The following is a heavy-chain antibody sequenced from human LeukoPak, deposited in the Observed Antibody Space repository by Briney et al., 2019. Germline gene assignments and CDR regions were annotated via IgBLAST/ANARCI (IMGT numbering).Heavy chain of an antibody. D-gene: IGHD5-24*01. CDR1: GFTFTTYC. Sequence: GGSLRLSCAASGFTFTTYCMNWVRLAPGKGLEWVANIKEDGTETYYVDSVKGRFTISRDNAKNSLYLQMNSLRVEDTAVYYCAKEGRSLQTYWGQGTLVTVSS. V-gene: IGHV3-7*03. J-gene: IGHJ4*02. CDR2: IKEDGTET. CDR3: AKEGRSLQTY.